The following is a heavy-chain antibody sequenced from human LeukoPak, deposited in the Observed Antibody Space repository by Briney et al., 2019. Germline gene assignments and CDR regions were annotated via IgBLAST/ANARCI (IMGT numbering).Heavy chain of an antibody. CDR1: GFTFDDYA. D-gene: IGHD3-22*01. CDR2: ISWNSGSI. J-gene: IGHJ4*02. Sequence: GGSLRLSCAASGFTFDDYAMPWVRQAPGKGLEWVSGISWNSGSIGYADSVKGRFTISRDNAKDSLYLQMNSLRAEDTALYYCAKDMTYDSSGYFDYWGQGTLVTVSS. CDR3: AKDMTYDSSGYFDY. V-gene: IGHV3-9*01.